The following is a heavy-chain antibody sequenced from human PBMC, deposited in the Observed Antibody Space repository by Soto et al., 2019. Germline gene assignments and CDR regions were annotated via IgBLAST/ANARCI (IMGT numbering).Heavy chain of an antibody. CDR2: INHSGST. D-gene: IGHD2-2*01. CDR3: ARQGDSTSKRADY. J-gene: IGHJ4*02. V-gene: IGHV4-34*01. Sequence: QVQLQQWGAGLLKPSETLSLTCAVYGGSFSGYYWSWIRQPPGKGLEWIGEINHSGSTNYNPSLKSRVTISVDTSKNQFARKLSSVTAADTAVYYCARQGDSTSKRADYWGQGTLVTVSS. CDR1: GGSFSGYY.